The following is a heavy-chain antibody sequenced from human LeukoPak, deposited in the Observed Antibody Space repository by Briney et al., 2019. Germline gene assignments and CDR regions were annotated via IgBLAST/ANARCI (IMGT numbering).Heavy chain of an antibody. D-gene: IGHD3-10*01. CDR1: GFTFSSYT. J-gene: IGHJ4*02. Sequence: GGSLRLSCAASGFTFSSYTMNWVRQAPGKGLAWVSYISSTGNTIYYADSVKGRFTISRDNAKNSLSLQMNSLRDEDTAVYYCARGQEWFGEFDYWGQGTLVTVSS. CDR2: ISSTGNTI. V-gene: IGHV3-48*02. CDR3: ARGQEWFGEFDY.